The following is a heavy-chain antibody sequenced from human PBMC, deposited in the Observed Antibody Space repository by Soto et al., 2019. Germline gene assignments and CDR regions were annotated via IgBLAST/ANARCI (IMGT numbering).Heavy chain of an antibody. J-gene: IGHJ6*02. CDR1: GFSLSTSGEG. V-gene: IGHV2-5*01. CDR2: IFSIDDK. CDR3: SHRRGSGLFGMDV. Sequence: QITLKESGPTLMKPTQTLTLTCAFSGFSLSTSGEGMGWVRQPPGKALEWLARIFSIDDKRYHTSLMSRLTITKHTYKHQVVLTMTNVDPVDTATYYCSHRRGSGLFGMDVWGQGTTVTVSS. D-gene: IGHD3-10*01.